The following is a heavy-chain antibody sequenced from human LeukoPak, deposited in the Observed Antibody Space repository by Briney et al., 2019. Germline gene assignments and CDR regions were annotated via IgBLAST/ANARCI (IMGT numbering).Heavy chain of an antibody. CDR3: TRDLGRQQLVHWFDP. CDR2: IRSKAYGGTT. D-gene: IGHD6-13*01. CDR1: GFTFGDYA. J-gene: IGHJ5*02. Sequence: PGGSLRLSCTASGFTFGDYAMSRVRQAPGKGLEWVGFIRSKAYGGTTEYAASVKGRFTISRDDSKSIAYLQMNSLKTEDTAVYYCTRDLGRQQLVHWFDPWGQGTLVTVSS. V-gene: IGHV3-49*04.